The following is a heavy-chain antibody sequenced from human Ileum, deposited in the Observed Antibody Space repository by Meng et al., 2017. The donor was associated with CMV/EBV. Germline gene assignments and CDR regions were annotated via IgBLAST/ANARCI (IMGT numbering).Heavy chain of an antibody. V-gene: IGHV2-5*02. CDR2: IYWDDDK. D-gene: IGHD1-1*01. CDR1: GFSLTRSGMG. Sequence: QNPLKDAGPTLLQPPQHSPLTCTFSGFSLTRSGMGVGWIRQPPGKALEWLALIYWDDDKRYSPSLNNRLTITKDASKNQVVLSMTSMGPVDTATYYCAQTGPVRDYFQSWGQGTLVTVSS. J-gene: IGHJ4*02. CDR3: AQTGPVRDYFQS.